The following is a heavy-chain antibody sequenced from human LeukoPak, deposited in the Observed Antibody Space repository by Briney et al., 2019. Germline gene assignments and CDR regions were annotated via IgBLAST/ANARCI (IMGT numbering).Heavy chain of an antibody. D-gene: IGHD3-3*01. J-gene: IGHJ6*02. CDR3: ARAASFTIFGVVKDYYYYGMDV. Sequence: SETLSLTCTVSGGSISSYYWSWIRQPPGKGLEWIGYIYYSGSTNYNPSLKSRVTISVDTSKNQFSLKLSSVTAADTAVYYCARAASFTIFGVVKDYYYYGMDVWGQGTTVTVSS. CDR2: IYYSGST. CDR1: GGSISSYY. V-gene: IGHV4-59*01.